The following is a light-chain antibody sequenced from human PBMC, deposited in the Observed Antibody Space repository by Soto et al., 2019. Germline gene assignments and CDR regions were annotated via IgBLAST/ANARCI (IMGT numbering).Light chain of an antibody. CDR3: QQSYSTTWT. Sequence: IHTAQSPSSLSASVGDRITITFRASQGISTYLNWYQQRPGKAPKLLIYAASSLQSGVPSRFSGSGSETHFTLTISSLQPEDFATYSCQQSYSTTWTFGQGTRLEIK. J-gene: IGKJ5*01. CDR2: AAS. CDR1: QGISTY. V-gene: IGKV1-39*01.